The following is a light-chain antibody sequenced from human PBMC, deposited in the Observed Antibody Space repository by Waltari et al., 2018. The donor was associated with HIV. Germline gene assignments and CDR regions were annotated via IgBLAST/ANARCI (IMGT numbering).Light chain of an antibody. CDR3: QQYGGSPIT. V-gene: IGKV3-20*01. CDR1: QSVNINY. Sequence: EIVLTQSPGTLSLSPGEKATLSCRASQSVNINYLAWYQHKPGQAPRLLIYGASSRATGIPDRFSGSGSGTDFTITISRLEPEDSAVYYCQQYGGSPITFGQGTRLEIK. CDR2: GAS. J-gene: IGKJ5*01.